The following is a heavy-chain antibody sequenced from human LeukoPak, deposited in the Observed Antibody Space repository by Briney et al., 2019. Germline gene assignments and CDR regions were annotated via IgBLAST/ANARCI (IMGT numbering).Heavy chain of an antibody. D-gene: IGHD2-2*01. CDR2: IIPIFGTA. J-gene: IGHJ6*03. CDR1: GGTFSSYA. Sequence: GASVKVSCKASGGTFSSYAISWVRQAPGQGLEWMGGIIPIFGTANYAQKFQGRVTITADESTSTAYMELSSLRSEDTAVYYCARDFFRGQQDYHYYMDVWGKGTTVTISS. CDR3: ARDFFRGQQDYHYYMDV. V-gene: IGHV1-69*01.